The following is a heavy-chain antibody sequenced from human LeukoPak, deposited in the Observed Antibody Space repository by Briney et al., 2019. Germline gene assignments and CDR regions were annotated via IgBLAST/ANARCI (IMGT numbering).Heavy chain of an antibody. CDR3: ARGGRRGVRPYIFDY. Sequence: ASVKVSCKASGYTFTGYYMHWVRQAPGQGLEWMGWINPNSGGTNYAQKFQGRVTMTRDTSISTAYMELSSLRSEDTAVYYCARGGRRGVRPYIFDYWGQGTLVTVSS. J-gene: IGHJ4*02. CDR1: GYTFTGYY. D-gene: IGHD1-14*01. V-gene: IGHV1-2*02. CDR2: INPNSGGT.